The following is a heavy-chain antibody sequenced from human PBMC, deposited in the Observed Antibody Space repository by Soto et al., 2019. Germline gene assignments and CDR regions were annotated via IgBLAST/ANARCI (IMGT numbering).Heavy chain of an antibody. CDR3: ARGGGSGWPDAFDI. J-gene: IGHJ3*02. D-gene: IGHD6-19*01. CDR2: IGTAGDT. CDR1: GFTFSSYD. Sequence: GGSLRLSCAASGFTFSSYDMHWVRQATGKGLEWVSAIGTAGDTYYPGSVKGRFTISRENAKNSLYLQMNSLRAGDTAGYYCARGGGSGWPDAFDIGGQGTMVTVS. V-gene: IGHV3-13*01.